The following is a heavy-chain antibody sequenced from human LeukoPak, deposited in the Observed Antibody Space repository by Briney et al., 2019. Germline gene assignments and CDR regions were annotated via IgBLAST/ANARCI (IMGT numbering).Heavy chain of an antibody. V-gene: IGHV4-34*01. CDR3: ARGDYYYYMDV. J-gene: IGHJ6*03. Sequence: SETLSLTCAVNGASFSSYHWSWIRQPPGKGLEWIGENNQSGSTHYNASLKSRLTISEDTSKNQFSLRLSSVTAADTAVYYSARGDYYYYMDVWGTGTTVIVSS. CDR1: GASFSSYH. CDR2: NNQSGST.